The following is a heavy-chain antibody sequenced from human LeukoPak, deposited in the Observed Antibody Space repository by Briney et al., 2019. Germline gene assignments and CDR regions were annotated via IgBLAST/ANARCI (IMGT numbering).Heavy chain of an antibody. V-gene: IGHV1-69*06. CDR1: GGTFSSYA. Sequence: GSSVKVSCKASGGTFSSYAISWVRQAPGQGHEWKGGIIPIFGTANYAQKFQGRVTITADKSTSTAYMELSSLRSEDTAVYYCARETGYSSGGGSDYWGQGTLVTVSS. CDR2: IIPIFGTA. D-gene: IGHD6-19*01. CDR3: ARETGYSSGGGSDY. J-gene: IGHJ4*02.